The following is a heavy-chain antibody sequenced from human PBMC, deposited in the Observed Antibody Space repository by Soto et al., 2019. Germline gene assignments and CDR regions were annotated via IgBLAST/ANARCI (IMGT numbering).Heavy chain of an antibody. CDR1: GGTFSSYA. D-gene: IGHD3-22*01. V-gene: IGHV1-69*12. CDR3: SIDRGPICGYYPYWFDP. J-gene: IGHJ5*02. Sequence: QVQLVQSGAEVKKPGSSVKVSCKASGGTFSSYAITWVRQAPGQGLEWMGDNITIFDTANYAQKFQGRVTITADESTSTAYMELSSLRSDDTAVYYCSIDRGPICGYYPYWFDPWGQGNLVTVSS. CDR2: NITIFDTA.